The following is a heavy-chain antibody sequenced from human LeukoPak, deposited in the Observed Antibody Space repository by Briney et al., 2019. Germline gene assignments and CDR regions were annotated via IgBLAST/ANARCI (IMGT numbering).Heavy chain of an antibody. V-gene: IGHV3-7*01. CDR2: IKQDRSEK. CDR3: AKSNGYGLVDI. Sequence: GGSLRLSCAASGFTFTNYWMSWVRQAPGKGLELVANIKQDRSEKYYVDSVKGRFTISRDNAKNSLYLQMNSLRAEDTAVYYCAKSNGYGLVDIWGQGTMVTVSS. D-gene: IGHD3-10*01. J-gene: IGHJ3*02. CDR1: GFTFTNYW.